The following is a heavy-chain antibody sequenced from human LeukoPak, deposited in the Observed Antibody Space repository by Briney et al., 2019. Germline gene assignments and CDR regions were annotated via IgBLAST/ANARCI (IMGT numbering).Heavy chain of an antibody. Sequence: PSETLSLTCTVSGGSISNSSYYWGWVRQPPGKGLEWIGSIYYSGSTYFNPSLKSRLTISVDTSKNQFSLKLSSVTAADTAVYYCARVKIAAAGYNWFDPWGQGTLVTVSS. CDR2: IYYSGST. V-gene: IGHV4-39*01. J-gene: IGHJ5*02. CDR3: ARVKIAAAGYNWFDP. D-gene: IGHD6-13*01. CDR1: GGSISNSSYY.